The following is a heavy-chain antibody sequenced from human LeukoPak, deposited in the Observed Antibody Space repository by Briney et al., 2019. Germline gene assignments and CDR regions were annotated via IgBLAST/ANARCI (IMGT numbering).Heavy chain of an antibody. CDR1: GFTFDRFT. D-gene: IGHD5-18*01. J-gene: IGHJ2*01. CDR2: INRRGHT. Sequence: GGSLRLSCAASGFTFDRFTIHWVRQTPGKGLEWVSLINRRGHTFYADSVKGRFTISRDNAKNSLYLQVNSLRAEDTAVYYCAGGYSYDYWYFDLWGRGTLVTVSS. V-gene: IGHV3-43*01. CDR3: AGGYSYDYWYFDL.